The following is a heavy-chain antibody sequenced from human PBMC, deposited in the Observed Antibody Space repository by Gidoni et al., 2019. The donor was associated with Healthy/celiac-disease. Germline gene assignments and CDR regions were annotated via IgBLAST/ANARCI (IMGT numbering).Heavy chain of an antibody. CDR3: ARAGSGYYYGSGTKGGMDV. J-gene: IGHJ6*02. CDR1: GGSFSGYY. V-gene: IGHV4-34*01. CDR2: INHSGST. Sequence: QVQLQQWGAGLLKPSATLSLTCAVYGGSFSGYYWSWIRQPPGKGLEWIGEINHSGSTNYHPSLKSRVTISVDTSKNQFSLKLSSVTAAETAVYYCARAGSGYYYGSGTKGGMDVWGQGTTVTVSS. D-gene: IGHD3-10*01.